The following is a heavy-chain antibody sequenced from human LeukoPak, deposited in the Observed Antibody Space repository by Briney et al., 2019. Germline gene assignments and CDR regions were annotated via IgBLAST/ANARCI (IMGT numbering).Heavy chain of an antibody. D-gene: IGHD2-15*01. CDR2: MNPNSGNT. V-gene: IGHV1-8*01. J-gene: IGHJ5*02. CDR3: ARAVQYCGGGSCYPANWFDP. CDR1: GYTFTSYD. Sequence: GASVTVSCTASGYTFTSYDINWVRQATGQGLEWMGWMNPNSGNTGYAQKFQGRVTMTRNTSISTAYMELSSLRSEDTAVYYCARAVQYCGGGSCYPANWFDPWGQGTLVTVSS.